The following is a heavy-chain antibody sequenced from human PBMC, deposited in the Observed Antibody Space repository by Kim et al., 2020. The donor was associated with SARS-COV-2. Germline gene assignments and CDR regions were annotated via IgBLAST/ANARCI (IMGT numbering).Heavy chain of an antibody. Sequence: SETLSLTCTVSGYSISSGYYWGWIRQPPGKGLEWIGSIYHSGSTYYNPSLKSRVTISVDTSKNQFSLKLSSVTAADTAVYYCARDNDYYDSSSPDYWGQG. CDR3: ARDNDYYDSSSPDY. V-gene: IGHV4-38-2*02. CDR2: IYHSGST. CDR1: GYSISSGYY. D-gene: IGHD3-22*01. J-gene: IGHJ4*02.